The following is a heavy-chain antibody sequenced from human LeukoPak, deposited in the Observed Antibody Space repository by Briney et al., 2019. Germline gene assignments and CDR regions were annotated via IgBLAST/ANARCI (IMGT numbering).Heavy chain of an antibody. CDR2: ISYDGSNK. Sequence: GGSLRLSCAASGFTFSSYAMHWVRQAPGKGLEWVAVISYDGSNKYYADSVKGRFTISRDNSKNTLYLQMNSLRAEDTAVYYCAKDAECSSTSCYLGYYYYYGMDVWGQGTTVTVSS. CDR3: AKDAECSSTSCYLGYYYYYGMDV. V-gene: IGHV3-30-3*01. D-gene: IGHD2-2*01. CDR1: GFTFSSYA. J-gene: IGHJ6*02.